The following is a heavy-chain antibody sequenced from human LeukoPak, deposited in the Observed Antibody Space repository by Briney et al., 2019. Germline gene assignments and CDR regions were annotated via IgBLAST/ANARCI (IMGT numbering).Heavy chain of an antibody. V-gene: IGHV3-53*01. Sequence: GGSLRLSCAASGFTVITNDMTWVRQAPGKGLEWVSVLYSDGNTEYADSVQGRFTISRDNSKNTLYLEMNSLSPDGTAVYYCARGVEPLAANTLAYWGQGTLVTVSS. CDR1: GFTVITND. CDR3: ARGVEPLAANTLAY. D-gene: IGHD1-14*01. CDR2: LYSDGNT. J-gene: IGHJ4*02.